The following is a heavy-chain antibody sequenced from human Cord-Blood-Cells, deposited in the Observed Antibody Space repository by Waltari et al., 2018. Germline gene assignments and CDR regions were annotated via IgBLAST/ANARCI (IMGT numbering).Heavy chain of an antibody. CDR1: GFTFSSYS. J-gene: IGHJ4*02. CDR2: ISSSSRYR. V-gene: IGHV3-21*01. CDR3: ARDCSGGSCYDY. D-gene: IGHD2-15*01. Sequence: EVQLVESGGGLVKPGGSLRLSCAASGFTFSSYSMNWVRQAAGKGVEWGTSISSSSRYRYHADSVKGRFTISRDNAKNSLYLQMNSLRAEDTAVYYCARDCSGGSCYDYWGQGTLVTVSS.